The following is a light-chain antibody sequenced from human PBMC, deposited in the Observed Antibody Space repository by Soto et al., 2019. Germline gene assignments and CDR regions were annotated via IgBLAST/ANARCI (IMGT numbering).Light chain of an antibody. CDR2: KAS. CDR1: QTISTW. Sequence: DIQMTQSPSTLSASVGDRVAITCRASQTISTWLAWYQQKPGKAHNLLIYKASTLQSGVPSRFSGSGSGTEFTLTIRSLQPDDFATYYCQHYNSYSEAFGQGTKV. J-gene: IGKJ1*01. V-gene: IGKV1-5*03. CDR3: QHYNSYSEA.